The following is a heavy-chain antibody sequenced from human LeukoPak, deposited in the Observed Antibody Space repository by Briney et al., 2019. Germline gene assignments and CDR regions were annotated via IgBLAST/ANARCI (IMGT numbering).Heavy chain of an antibody. CDR1: GYTFTSYG. D-gene: IGHD3-22*01. Sequence: ASVKVSCKASGYTFTSYGISWVRQAPGQGLEWMGWISAYNGNTNYAQKLQGRVTMTTDTFTSTAYMELRSLRSDDTAVYYCARDGLYSDYYDSSGYYLPFGYWGQGTLVTVSS. CDR3: ARDGLYSDYYDSSGYYLPFGY. J-gene: IGHJ4*02. V-gene: IGHV1-18*01. CDR2: ISAYNGNT.